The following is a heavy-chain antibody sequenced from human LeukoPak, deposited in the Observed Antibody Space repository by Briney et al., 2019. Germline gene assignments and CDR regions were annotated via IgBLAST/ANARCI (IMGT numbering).Heavy chain of an antibody. CDR1: GFTFSTHS. Sequence: GGSLRLSCASSGFTFSTHSMNWVRQAPGKGLEWVSYINHDGNDIYYGESVKGRFTISRDNAKNSLYLQIHTLRAEDTAVYYCAGDGTGVLPGDAFDIWSQGTMVTVSS. V-gene: IGHV3-21*05. J-gene: IGHJ3*02. D-gene: IGHD1-1*01. CDR3: AGDGTGVLPGDAFDI. CDR2: INHDGNDI.